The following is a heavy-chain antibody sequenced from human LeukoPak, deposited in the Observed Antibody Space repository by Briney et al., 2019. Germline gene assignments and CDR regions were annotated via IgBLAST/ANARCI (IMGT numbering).Heavy chain of an antibody. Sequence: GASVKVSCKASGYTFTSYYMHWVRQAPGQGLEWMGWVNPNSGGTNYAQKFQGRVTMTRDTSISTAYMELSRLRSDDTAVYYCARDWRITMTEGAFDIWGQGTMVTVSS. V-gene: IGHV1-2*02. CDR2: VNPNSGGT. D-gene: IGHD3-22*01. J-gene: IGHJ3*02. CDR3: ARDWRITMTEGAFDI. CDR1: GYTFTSYY.